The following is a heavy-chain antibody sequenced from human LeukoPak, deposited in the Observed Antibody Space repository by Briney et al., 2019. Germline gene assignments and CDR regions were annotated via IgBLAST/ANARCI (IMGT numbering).Heavy chain of an antibody. Sequence: PSETLSLTCTVSGGSISSYYWSWIRQPPGKGLEWIGYIYYSGSTNYNPSLKSRVTISVDTSKNQFSLKLSSVTAADTAVYYCARAKIWFGELSPELEDYWGQGTLVTVSS. CDR2: IYYSGST. D-gene: IGHD3-10*01. CDR1: GGSISSYY. CDR3: ARAKIWFGELSPELEDY. V-gene: IGHV4-59*01. J-gene: IGHJ4*02.